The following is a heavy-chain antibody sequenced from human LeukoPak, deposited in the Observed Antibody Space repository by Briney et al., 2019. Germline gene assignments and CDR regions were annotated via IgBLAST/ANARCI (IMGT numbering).Heavy chain of an antibody. CDR1: GYTFTGYY. Sequence: SVKVSCKASGYTFTGYYMHWVRQAPGQGLEWMGRIIPIFGTANYAQKFQGRVTITTDESTSTAYMELSSLRSEDTAVYYCARVGDGIEDILTGYSYVYWGQGTLVTVSS. CDR3: ARVGDGIEDILTGYSYVY. D-gene: IGHD3-9*01. CDR2: IIPIFGTA. V-gene: IGHV1-69*05. J-gene: IGHJ4*02.